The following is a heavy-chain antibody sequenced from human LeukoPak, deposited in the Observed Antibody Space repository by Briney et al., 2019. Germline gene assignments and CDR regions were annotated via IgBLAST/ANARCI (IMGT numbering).Heavy chain of an antibody. CDR2: IYPGDSDT. CDR1: GYSFTDYW. CDR3: ARSLAAAGRTALLGSYWYFDL. V-gene: IGHV5-51*01. D-gene: IGHD6-13*01. J-gene: IGHJ2*01. Sequence: GESLKISCKGSGYSFTDYWIGWVRQMPGKGLEWMGIIYPGDSDTRYSPSFQGQVTISADKSISTAYLQWSSLKASDTAMYYCARSLAAAGRTALLGSYWYFDLWGRGTLVTVSS.